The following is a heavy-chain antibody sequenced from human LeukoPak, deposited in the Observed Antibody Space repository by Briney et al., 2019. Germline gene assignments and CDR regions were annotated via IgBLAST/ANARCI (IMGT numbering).Heavy chain of an antibody. J-gene: IGHJ4*02. CDR3: ARLTYYYDSSGYYEGYFDY. V-gene: IGHV4-59*12. Sequence: SETLSLTCTVSGGSISSYYWSWIRQPPGKGLEWIGYIYYSGSTNYNPSLKSRVTISVDTSKNQFSLKLSSVTAADTAVYYCARLTYYYDSSGYYEGYFDYWGQGTLVTVSS. D-gene: IGHD3-22*01. CDR1: GGSISSYY. CDR2: IYYSGST.